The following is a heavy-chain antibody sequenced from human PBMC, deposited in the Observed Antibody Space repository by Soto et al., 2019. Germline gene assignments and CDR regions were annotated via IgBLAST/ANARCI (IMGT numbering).Heavy chain of an antibody. CDR2: IYYSGST. Sequence: QVQLQESGPGLVKPSETLSLTCTVSGGSVSSGSYYWSWIRQPPGKGLEWIGYIYYSGSTNYNPSTKSRVTISIDTSKNHSSLQLISTTAADPAVYSCARGFAVTSTHNRVDPWGQGTLVTVSS. CDR3: ARGFAVTSTHNRVDP. CDR1: GGSVSSGSYY. J-gene: IGHJ5*02. D-gene: IGHD4-4*01. V-gene: IGHV4-61*03.